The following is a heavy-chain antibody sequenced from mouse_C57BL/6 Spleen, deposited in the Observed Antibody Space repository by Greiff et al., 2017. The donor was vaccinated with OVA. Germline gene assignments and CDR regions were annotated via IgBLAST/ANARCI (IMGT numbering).Heavy chain of an antibody. V-gene: IGHV1-50*01. CDR2: IDPSDSYT. J-gene: IGHJ2*01. CDR3: ARDRGFDY. D-gene: IGHD2-14*01. CDR1: GYTFTSYW. Sequence: QVQLQQSGAELVKPGASVKLSCKASGYTFTSYWMQWVKQRPGQGLEWSGEIDPSDSYTNYNQKFKGKATLTVDTSSSTAYMQLSSLTSEDSTVYYCARDRGFDYWGQGTTLTVSS.